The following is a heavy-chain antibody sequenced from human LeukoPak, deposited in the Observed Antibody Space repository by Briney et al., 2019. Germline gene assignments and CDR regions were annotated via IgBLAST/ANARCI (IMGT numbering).Heavy chain of an antibody. CDR1: GGSISISSYY. D-gene: IGHD1-26*01. V-gene: IGHV4-39*01. CDR3: ARHRADYYYYGMDV. J-gene: IGHJ6*02. Sequence: SETLSLTCTVSGGSISISSYYWGWIRQPPGTGLEWIGSIYYSGSTYYNPSLKSRVTISVDTSKNQFSLKLSSVTAADTAVYYCARHRADYYYYGMDVWGQGTTVTVSS. CDR2: IYYSGST.